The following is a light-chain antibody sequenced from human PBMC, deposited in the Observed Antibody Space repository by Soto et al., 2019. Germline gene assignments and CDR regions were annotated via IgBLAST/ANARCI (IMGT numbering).Light chain of an antibody. V-gene: IGKV1-39*01. CDR3: QQSYGFPYT. J-gene: IGKJ2*01. CDR1: QSISAG. Sequence: DIQLTQSPSSLSASVGDRVTITCRASQSISAGLNWYQQKPGKAPDLLISGVSDLQSGVPSRFGGSGFGTDFTLTISSLQPEDFASYYCQQSYGFPYTFGQGTKLDI. CDR2: GVS.